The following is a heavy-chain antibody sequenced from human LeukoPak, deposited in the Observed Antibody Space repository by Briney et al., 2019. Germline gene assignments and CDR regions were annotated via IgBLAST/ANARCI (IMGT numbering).Heavy chain of an antibody. V-gene: IGHV4-31*03. CDR2: IYYSGST. D-gene: IGHD4-17*01. J-gene: IGHJ4*02. CDR3: ARARGGTVTTSPFDY. Sequence: SQTLSLTCTVSGGSISSGGYYWSWIRQHPGKGLEWIGYIYYSGSTYYNPSLKSRVTISVDTSKNQFSLKLSSVTAADTAVYYCARARGGTVTTSPFDYWGQGTLVTVFS. CDR1: GGSISSGGYY.